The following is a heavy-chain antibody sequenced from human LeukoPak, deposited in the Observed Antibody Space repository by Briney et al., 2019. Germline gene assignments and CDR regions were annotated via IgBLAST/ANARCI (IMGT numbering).Heavy chain of an antibody. CDR2: IYTSGST. CDR3: ASLYQAANYYCYGMDV. J-gene: IGHJ6*02. CDR1: GGSISSGSYY. V-gene: IGHV4-61*02. Sequence: SQTLSLTCTVSGGSISSGSYYWSWIRQPAGKGLEWIGRIYTSGSTNYNPSLKSRVTISVDTSKNQFSLKLSSVTAADTAVYYCASLYQAANYYCYGMDVWGQGTTVTVSS. D-gene: IGHD3-16*02.